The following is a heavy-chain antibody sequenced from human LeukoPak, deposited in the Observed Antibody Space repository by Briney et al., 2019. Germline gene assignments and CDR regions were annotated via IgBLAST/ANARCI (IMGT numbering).Heavy chain of an antibody. CDR3: ARGGIAARLMYGFQNWFAP. D-gene: IGHD6-6*01. CDR1: GASINSGGFS. CDR2: IYNSGST. J-gene: IGHJ5*02. V-gene: IGHV4-31*03. Sequence: TLSLTCSVSGASINSGGFSWTWIRQHPGRCLAWIGYIYNSGSTYYSPSLQSRVTISVDTSKNQFSLNLRSVTAADTAVYYCARGGIAARLMYGFQNWFAPWGQGTLVTVSS.